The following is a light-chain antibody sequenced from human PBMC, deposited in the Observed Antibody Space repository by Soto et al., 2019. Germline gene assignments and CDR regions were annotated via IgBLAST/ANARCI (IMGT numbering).Light chain of an antibody. CDR3: YSYAGGSTWV. CDR2: EVS. V-gene: IGLV2-14*01. J-gene: IGLJ3*02. CDR1: NSDVGAYNY. Sequence: QSALTQPASVSGSPGQSITISCTGTNSDVGAYNYVSWYQHHPGTVPKLMIYEVSDRPSGVSYRFSGSKSGNTASLTISGLQAEDEADYYCYSYAGGSTWVFGGGTQLTVL.